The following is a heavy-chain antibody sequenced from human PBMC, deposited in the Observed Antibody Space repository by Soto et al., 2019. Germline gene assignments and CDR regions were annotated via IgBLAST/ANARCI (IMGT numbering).Heavy chain of an antibody. CDR3: ARARAERARSYDFWGGSFDA. V-gene: IGHV1-69*01. J-gene: IGHJ4*02. CDR2: LIPIFDTT. Sequence: QVRLVQSGAEVKRPGSSVKVSCKASGGTFSTFAISWVRQAPGQGLGWRGGLIPIFDTTNHAQKFQGRVTIIAEESTSTAYMELRSLRFEDTAVYYCARARAERARSYDFWGGSFDAWGQGTLVSVSS. D-gene: IGHD3-3*01. CDR1: GGTFSTFA.